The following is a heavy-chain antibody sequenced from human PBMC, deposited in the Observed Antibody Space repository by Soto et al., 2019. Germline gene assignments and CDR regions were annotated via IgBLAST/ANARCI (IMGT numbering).Heavy chain of an antibody. CDR1: GGSIRSYF. V-gene: IGHV4-30-4*01. J-gene: IGHJ4*02. Sequence: SETLSLTCTVSGGSIRSYFWSWLRQPPGKGLEWIGYIYYSGSTYYNPSLKSRVTISVDTSKNQFSLKLSSVTAADTAVYYCAREATIAARLDSWGQGTLVTLS. CDR2: IYYSGST. CDR3: AREATIAARLDS. D-gene: IGHD6-6*01.